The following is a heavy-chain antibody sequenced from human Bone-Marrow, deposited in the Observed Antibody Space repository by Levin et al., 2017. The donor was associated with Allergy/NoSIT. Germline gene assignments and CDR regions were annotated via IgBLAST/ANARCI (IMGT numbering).Heavy chain of an antibody. CDR2: ITPSSNYI. D-gene: IGHD6-13*01. CDR1: GFTFNIYS. CDR3: VRGSAAAGVYY. J-gene: IGHJ4*02. Sequence: SCAASGFTFNIYSMNWVRQAPGKGLEWVSSITPSSNYITYTDSVRGRFTISRDNAKDSLYLQMNSLRVEDTAVYYCVRGSAAAGVYYWGQGTLVTVSS. V-gene: IGHV3-21*01.